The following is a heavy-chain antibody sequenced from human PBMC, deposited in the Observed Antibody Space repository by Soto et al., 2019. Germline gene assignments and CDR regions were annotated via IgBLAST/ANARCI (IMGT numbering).Heavy chain of an antibody. CDR2: INHSGST. V-gene: IGHV4-34*01. Sequence: SETLSLTCAVYGGSFSGYYWSWIRQPPGKGLEWIGEINHSGSTNYNPSLKSRVTISVDTSKNQFSLKLSSVTAADTAVYYCARGSGRVWGQGTLVTVSS. CDR1: GGSFSGYY. CDR3: ARGSGRV. J-gene: IGHJ4*02.